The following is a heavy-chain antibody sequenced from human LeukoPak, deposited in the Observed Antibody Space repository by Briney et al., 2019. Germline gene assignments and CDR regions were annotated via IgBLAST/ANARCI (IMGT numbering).Heavy chain of an antibody. J-gene: IGHJ4*02. V-gene: IGHV4-39*01. Sequence: PSETLSLTCTVSGGSISSSSDYWGWIRQPPGKGLEWIGSIYYSGSTSYNPSLKSRVTISVDTSKNQFSLRLSSVTAADTAVYYCAAHRPGTTADSWGQGTPVIVSS. CDR2: IYYSGST. CDR3: AAHRPGTTADS. CDR1: GGSISSSSDY. D-gene: IGHD1-7*01.